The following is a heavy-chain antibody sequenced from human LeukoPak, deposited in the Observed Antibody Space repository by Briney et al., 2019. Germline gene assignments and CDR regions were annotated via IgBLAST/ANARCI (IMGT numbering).Heavy chain of an antibody. D-gene: IGHD2-15*01. Sequence: GGSLRLSCAPSGFTVSNNYMAWVRQDPGRGLEWVSVIYGGSTTYYADSVKGRFPISRDNSKNTLYLQMNSLRAEDTAVYYCAKGLLLGYCSGGSCYSIDYWGQGTLVTVSS. V-gene: IGHV3-53*01. J-gene: IGHJ4*02. CDR1: GFTVSNNY. CDR3: AKGLLLGYCSGGSCYSIDY. CDR2: IYGGSTT.